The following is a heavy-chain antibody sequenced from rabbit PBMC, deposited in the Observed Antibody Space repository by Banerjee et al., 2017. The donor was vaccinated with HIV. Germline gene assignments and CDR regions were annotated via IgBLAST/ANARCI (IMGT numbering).Heavy chain of an antibody. D-gene: IGHD7-1*01. CDR1: GFTISSSYY. V-gene: IGHV1S40*01. CDR2: IYTGSGST. Sequence: QSLEESGGDLVKPGASLTLTCTASGFTISSSYYMCWVRQAPGKGLEWIACIYTGSGSTYYASWAKGRFTITRSTSLNTVTLQLNSLTAADTATYFCARESDYAGYVGLWGPGTLVTVS. J-gene: IGHJ6*01. CDR3: ARESDYAGYVGL.